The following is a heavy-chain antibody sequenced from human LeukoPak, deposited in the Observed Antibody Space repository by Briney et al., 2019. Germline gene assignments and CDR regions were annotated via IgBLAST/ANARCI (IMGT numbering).Heavy chain of an antibody. D-gene: IGHD5-18*01. CDR1: GFTFSSYG. CDR2: IRYDGSNK. J-gene: IGHJ3*02. V-gene: IGHV3-30*02. CDR3: AKVGQLWSRDAFDI. Sequence: PGGSLRLSCAASGFTFSSYGMHWVRQAPGKGLEWVAFIRYDGSNKYYADSVKGRFTISRDNPKNTLYLQMNSLRAEDTAVYYCAKVGQLWSRDAFDIWGQGTMVTVSS.